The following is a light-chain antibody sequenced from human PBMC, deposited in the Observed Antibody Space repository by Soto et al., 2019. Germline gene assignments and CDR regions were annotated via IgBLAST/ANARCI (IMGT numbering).Light chain of an antibody. J-gene: IGKJ4*01. CDR2: AAS. Sequence: DIQMTQSPSSLSAFVGDRVTITCRASQDITNSLVWYQQKPEKGPKSLIYAASSLQNGVPSRFSGSGAGTDFTLTITNLEPEDFAIYYCQQYKSYPLTFGGGTKVEIK. CDR3: QQYKSYPLT. V-gene: IGKV1D-16*01. CDR1: QDITNS.